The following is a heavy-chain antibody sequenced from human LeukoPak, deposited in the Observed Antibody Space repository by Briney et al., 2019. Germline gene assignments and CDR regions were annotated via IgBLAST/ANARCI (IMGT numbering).Heavy chain of an antibody. J-gene: IGHJ4*02. CDR2: IYHSGST. V-gene: IGHV4-38-2*02. D-gene: IGHD6-13*01. CDR1: GYSISSGYY. Sequence: PSETLSLTCTVSGYSISSGYYWGWIRQPPGKGLEWIGSIYHSGSTYYNPSLKSRVTISVDTSKNQFSLKLSSVTAADTAVYYCARGLAAAGPGGSASYYFDYWGQGTLVTVSS. CDR3: ARGLAAAGPGGSASYYFDY.